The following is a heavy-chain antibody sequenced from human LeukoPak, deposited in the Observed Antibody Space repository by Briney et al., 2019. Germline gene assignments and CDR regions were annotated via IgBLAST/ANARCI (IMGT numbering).Heavy chain of an antibody. D-gene: IGHD2-15*01. CDR1: GYTFTSYA. CDR2: INAGNGNT. V-gene: IGHV1-3*01. J-gene: IGHJ4*02. Sequence: ASVKVSCKASGYTFTSYAMHWVRQAPGQRLEWMGWINAGNGNTKYSQKFQGRVTITRDTSASTAYMELSSLRSEDTAVYYCAGGGYYCSGGSCDFDYWGQGTLVTVSS. CDR3: AGGGYYCSGGSCDFDY.